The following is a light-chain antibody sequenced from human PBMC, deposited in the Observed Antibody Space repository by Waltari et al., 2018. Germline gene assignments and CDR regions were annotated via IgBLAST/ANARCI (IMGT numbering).Light chain of an antibody. J-gene: IGKJ1*01. CDR1: QSISTY. CDR3: KKSYTTPWT. Sequence: DILMTQSPSSLSASVGDRVTITCRASQSISTYLNWYQQRPGEVPKVLIFAASSLQSGVQSSFSGSGSGTYFTLTVSSLQPEDFATYYCKKSYTTPWTFGKGTKVEVK. CDR2: AAS. V-gene: IGKV1-39*01.